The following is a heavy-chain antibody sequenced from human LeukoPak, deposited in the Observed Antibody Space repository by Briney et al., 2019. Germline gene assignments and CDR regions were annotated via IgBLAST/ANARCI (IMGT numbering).Heavy chain of an antibody. D-gene: IGHD3-9*01. CDR3: ARPHYDILTGYSDY. CDR1: GYSFTSYD. Sequence: ASVKVSCKASGYSFTSYDINWVRQATGQGLEWMGWMNPNSGNTGYAQKFQGRVTMTRNTSISTAYMELSSLRSEDTAVYYCARPHYDILTGYSDYWGQETLVTVSS. V-gene: IGHV1-8*01. J-gene: IGHJ4*02. CDR2: MNPNSGNT.